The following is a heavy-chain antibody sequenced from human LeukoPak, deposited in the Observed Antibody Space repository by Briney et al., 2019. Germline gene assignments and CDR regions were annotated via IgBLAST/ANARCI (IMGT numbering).Heavy chain of an antibody. Sequence: ASVKVSCKASGYTFTGYYMHWVRQAPGQGLEWMGWISAYNGNTNYAQKLQGRVTMTTDTSTSTAYMELRSLRSDDTAVYYCARGKPASYYDILTGLETYYFDYWGQGTLVTVSS. CDR3: ARGKPASYYDILTGLETYYFDY. V-gene: IGHV1-18*04. CDR1: GYTFTGYY. J-gene: IGHJ4*02. D-gene: IGHD3-9*01. CDR2: ISAYNGNT.